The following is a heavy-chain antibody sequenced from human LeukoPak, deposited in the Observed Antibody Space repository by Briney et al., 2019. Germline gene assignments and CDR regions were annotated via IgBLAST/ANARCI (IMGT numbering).Heavy chain of an antibody. V-gene: IGHV1-2*02. CDR2: TNPNSGDT. J-gene: IGHJ4*02. Sequence: ASVKVSCKASGYTFTGYYIHWIRQAPGQGLEWMGWTNPNSGDTSYAQKFQGRDTMTRDTPINTAYMELSRLRSDDTAVYYCARRHIDCSTTSCYVDYWGQGTLVTVSS. D-gene: IGHD2-2*01. CDR3: ARRHIDCSTTSCYVDY. CDR1: GYTFTGYY.